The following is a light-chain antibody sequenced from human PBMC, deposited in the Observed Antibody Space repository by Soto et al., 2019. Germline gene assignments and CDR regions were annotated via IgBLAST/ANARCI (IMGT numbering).Light chain of an antibody. Sequence: QSALTQPASVSGSPGQSITISCTGTSSDVGSYNLVSWYQQHPGKAPKLMIYEGSKRPSGVSNRFSGSKSGNTASLTISGRQADDEDDYYCCSYSGSSTFVVFGGGTKLTVL. CDR2: EGS. J-gene: IGLJ2*01. CDR1: SSDVGSYNL. V-gene: IGLV2-23*01. CDR3: CSYSGSSTFVV.